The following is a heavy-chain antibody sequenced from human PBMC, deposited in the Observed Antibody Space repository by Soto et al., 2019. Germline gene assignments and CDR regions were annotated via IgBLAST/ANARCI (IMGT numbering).Heavy chain of an antibody. Sequence: QVQLVQSGAEVKRPGASVKVSGKATGYTFTTYGISWVRQAPGEGLEWMGWISAYNGNTNYAQKIQGRVTMTTDTSTSTAYMELRSLRSDDTAVYYCARQQWLYYYYGMDVWGQGTTVTVSS. J-gene: IGHJ6*02. V-gene: IGHV1-18*01. CDR1: GYTFTTYG. CDR2: ISAYNGNT. CDR3: ARQQWLYYYYGMDV. D-gene: IGHD6-19*01.